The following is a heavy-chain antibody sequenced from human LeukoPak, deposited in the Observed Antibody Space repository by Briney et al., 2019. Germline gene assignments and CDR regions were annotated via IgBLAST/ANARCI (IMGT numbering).Heavy chain of an antibody. CDR1: GYTFTSYG. CDR2: ISAYNGNT. V-gene: IGHV1-18*01. J-gene: IGHJ6*03. Sequence: ASVKVSCKASGYTFTSYGISWVRQAPGQGLEWMGWISAYNGNTNYAQKFQGRVTITRNTSISTAYMELSSLRSEDTAVCYCARGLNYDFWSGYPSHYYYYYMDVWGKGTTVTVSS. D-gene: IGHD3-3*01. CDR3: ARGLNYDFWSGYPSHYYYYYMDV.